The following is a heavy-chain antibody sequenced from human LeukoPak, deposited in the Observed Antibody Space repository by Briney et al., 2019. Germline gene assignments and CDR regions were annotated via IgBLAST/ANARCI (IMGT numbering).Heavy chain of an antibody. J-gene: IGHJ4*02. CDR3: ARVPSDDYYDSSGYFDY. D-gene: IGHD3-22*01. CDR1: X. CDR2: ISSSSSYI. V-gene: IGHV3-21*01. Sequence: XXXWVRQAPGKGLEWVSSISSSSSYIYYADSVKGRFTISRDNAKNSLYLQMNSLRAEDTAVYYCARVPSDDYYDSSGYFDYWGQGTLVTVSS.